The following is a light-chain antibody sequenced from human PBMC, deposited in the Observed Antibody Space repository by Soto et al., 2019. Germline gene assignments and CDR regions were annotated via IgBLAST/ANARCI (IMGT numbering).Light chain of an antibody. V-gene: IGLV1-40*01. J-gene: IGLJ1*01. CDR2: VNI. CDR1: SSNIGAGYD. Sequence: QPVLTQSPSVSGAPGQRVTISCTGSSSNIGAGYDVHWYQQLPGTAPKLLIFVNINRPSGVPDRFSGSKSGTSASLAITGLRAEDEADYYCQSYDSSLSGYVFGTGTKVTVL. CDR3: QSYDSSLSGYV.